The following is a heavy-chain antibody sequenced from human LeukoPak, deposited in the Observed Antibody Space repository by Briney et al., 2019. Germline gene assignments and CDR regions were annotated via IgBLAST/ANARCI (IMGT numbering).Heavy chain of an antibody. CDR2: ISSKGDYT. D-gene: IGHD6-19*01. J-gene: IGHJ4*02. CDR1: GFTFSTYA. CDR3: ARPSSSGWYAPFF. Sequence: GALRLSCAASGFTFSTYAMHWVRQAPGKGLEYVAAISSKGDYTHYANSVKGRFTISRDNSKNTLYLEKGSLRAEDMAVYYCARPSSSGWYAPFFWGQGTLVTVSS. V-gene: IGHV3-64*01.